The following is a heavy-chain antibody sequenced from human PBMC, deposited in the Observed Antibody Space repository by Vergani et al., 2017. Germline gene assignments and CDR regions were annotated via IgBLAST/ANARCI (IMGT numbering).Heavy chain of an antibody. V-gene: IGHV1-69*01. CDR3: ARGPLYYDVWSGYQTYDSYMDV. CDR2: IIPIFGTA. J-gene: IGHJ6*03. Sequence: QVQLVQSGAEVKKPGSSVKVSCKASGGTFSSYAIAWVRQAPGPGLEWMGGIIPIFGTANYAQTFQGRVTLTADESTSTAYMELSSLRSEDTAVYYCARGPLYYDVWSGYQTYDSYMDVWGKGTTVTVSS. CDR1: GGTFSSYA. D-gene: IGHD3-3*01.